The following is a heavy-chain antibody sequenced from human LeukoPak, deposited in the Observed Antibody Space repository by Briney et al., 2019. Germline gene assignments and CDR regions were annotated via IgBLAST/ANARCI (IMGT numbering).Heavy chain of an antibody. J-gene: IGHJ4*02. D-gene: IGHD5-12*01. CDR3: ARYSGYDDEGEYFDY. V-gene: IGHV3-21*01. CDR2: ISSSSSYI. CDR1: GFTFSSYS. Sequence: GGSLRLSCAASGFTFSSYSMNWVRQAPGKGLEWVSSISSSSSYIYYADSVKGRFTISRDNSKITLYLQMNSLRAEDTAVYYCARYSGYDDEGEYFDYWGQGTLVTVSS.